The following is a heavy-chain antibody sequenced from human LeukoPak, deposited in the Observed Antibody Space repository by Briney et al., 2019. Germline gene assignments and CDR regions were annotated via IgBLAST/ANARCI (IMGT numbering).Heavy chain of an antibody. CDR1: GFTFSDAW. CDR2: IKLKAYGGTT. V-gene: IGHV3-15*01. Sequence: GGSLRLSCAASGFTFSDAWMSWVRQAPGEGLEWVGRIKLKAYGGTTDYAAPVKGRFTVSRDDSKNTVYLEMNSLKTEDTAVYYCTTDEWHWGQGTRVPVSS. D-gene: IGHD3-3*01. CDR3: TTDEWH. J-gene: IGHJ4*02.